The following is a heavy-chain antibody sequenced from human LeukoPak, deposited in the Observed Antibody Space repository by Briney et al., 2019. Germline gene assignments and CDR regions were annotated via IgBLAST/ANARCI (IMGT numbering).Heavy chain of an antibody. CDR2: IYYSGST. D-gene: IGHD3-10*01. CDR3: ARTILWFGEFPDAFDI. J-gene: IGHJ3*02. Sequence: SETLSLTCTVSGGSISSYYWSWIRQPPGKGLEWIGDIYYSGSTNYNPSLKSRVTISVDTSKNQFSLKLSSVTATDTAVYYCARTILWFGEFPDAFDIWGQGTMVTVSS. CDR1: GGSISSYY. V-gene: IGHV4-59*01.